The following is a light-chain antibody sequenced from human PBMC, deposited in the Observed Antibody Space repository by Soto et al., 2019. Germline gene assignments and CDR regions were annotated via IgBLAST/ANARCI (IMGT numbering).Light chain of an antibody. CDR3: CLYAGPYVV. J-gene: IGLJ2*01. CDR1: RSDVGNYNR. Sequence: QSALTQPASVSGSPGQSITISCTATRSDVGNYNRVSWYQQHPGKAPKLIIYEGGERPSGISNRFSGSTSGNTASLTISGLQAEDEADYYCCLYAGPYVVFGGGTKLTVL. V-gene: IGLV2-23*01. CDR2: EGG.